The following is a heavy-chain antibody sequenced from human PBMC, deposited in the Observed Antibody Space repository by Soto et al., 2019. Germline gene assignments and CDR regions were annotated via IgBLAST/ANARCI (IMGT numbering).Heavy chain of an antibody. CDR2: INHSGST. CDR3: VGVDGYSYGYSFDY. V-gene: IGHV4-34*01. Sequence: SETLSLTCAVYGGSFSGYYWTWIRQPPGTGLEWIGEINHSGSTNYNPSLKSRVTMSVDTSKNQFSLKLSSVTAADTAVYYCVGVDGYSYGYSFDYWGHGTLVTVSS. CDR1: GGSFSGYY. J-gene: IGHJ4*01. D-gene: IGHD5-18*01.